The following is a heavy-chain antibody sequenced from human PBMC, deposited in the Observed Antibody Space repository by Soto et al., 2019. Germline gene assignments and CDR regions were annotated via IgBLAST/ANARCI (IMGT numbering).Heavy chain of an antibody. Sequence: QVQLQESGPGLVKPSQTLSLTCTVSGGSISSGGYYWRWIRQHPGKGLEWIAYIYYSGSTYYNPSLRSRVTISLDTSKNQFSLKLSSVTAADTAVYYCARGRAGLFWSARNDNWFDPWGQGTLVTVSS. CDR2: IYYSGST. CDR3: ARGRAGLFWSARNDNWFDP. D-gene: IGHD3-3*01. CDR1: GGSISSGGYY. J-gene: IGHJ5*02. V-gene: IGHV4-31*03.